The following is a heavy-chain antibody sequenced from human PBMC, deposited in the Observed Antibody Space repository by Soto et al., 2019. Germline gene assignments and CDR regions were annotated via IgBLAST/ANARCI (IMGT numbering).Heavy chain of an antibody. CDR1: VLTCIGHY. CDR2: INPSGTST. J-gene: IGHJ6*01. CDR3: ERGHNSKEV. V-gene: IGHV3-11*06. Sequence: PGLSXRLSCSASVLTCIGHYMIWIRQAPGKGLEYISYINPSGTSTHYADSVNGRFTIFRDNAENSLYLQMNSLRPADADLYYCERGHNSKEVWGQGATVNV.